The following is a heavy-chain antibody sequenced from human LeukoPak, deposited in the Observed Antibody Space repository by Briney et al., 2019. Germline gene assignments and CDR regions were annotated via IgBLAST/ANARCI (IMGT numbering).Heavy chain of an antibody. Sequence: SETLSLTCTVSGGSLSSRSHSWGWIRQPPGKGLEWIGSLYYSGSTYYNPSLKSRVTISVDTSKNQFSLKLSSVTAADTALYYCARWEESDAFDIWGQGTMVTVSS. CDR3: ARWEESDAFDI. CDR2: LYYSGST. D-gene: IGHD1-26*01. CDR1: GGSLSSRSHS. J-gene: IGHJ3*02. V-gene: IGHV4-39*01.